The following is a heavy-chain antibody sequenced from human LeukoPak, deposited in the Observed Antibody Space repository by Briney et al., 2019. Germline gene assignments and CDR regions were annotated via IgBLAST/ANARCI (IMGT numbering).Heavy chain of an antibody. CDR1: GFTFSSYA. D-gene: IGHD3-10*01. V-gene: IGHV3-9*01. J-gene: IGHJ6*02. CDR2: ISWNSGSI. Sequence: GGSLRLSCAASGFTFSSYAMSWVRQAPGKGLEWVSGISWNSGSIGYADSVKGRFTISRDNAKNSLYLQMNSLRAEDTALYYCAKDLLGSGSPYYYYGMDVWGQGTTVTVSS. CDR3: AKDLLGSGSPYYYYGMDV.